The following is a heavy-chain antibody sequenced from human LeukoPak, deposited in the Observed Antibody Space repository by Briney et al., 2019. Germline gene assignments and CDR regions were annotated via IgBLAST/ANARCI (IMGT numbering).Heavy chain of an antibody. D-gene: IGHD6-19*01. CDR1: GFTFDDYA. CDR2: ISWNSGSI. Sequence: SGRSLRLSCAASGFTFDDYAMHWVRQAPGKGLEWVSGISWNSGSIGYADSVKGRFTISRDNAKNSLYLQMNSLRAEDTALYYCAKDMELAVAGIGDYWGQGTLVTVPS. V-gene: IGHV3-9*01. J-gene: IGHJ4*02. CDR3: AKDMELAVAGIGDY.